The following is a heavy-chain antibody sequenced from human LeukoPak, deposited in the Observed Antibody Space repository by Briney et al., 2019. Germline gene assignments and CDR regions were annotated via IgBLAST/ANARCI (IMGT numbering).Heavy chain of an antibody. Sequence: SETLSLTCTVSGGSISSSSYYWGWIRQPPGKGLEWIGSIYYSGSTYYNPSLKSRVTISVDTSKNQFSLKLSSVTAADTAVYYCARVSYDYYYYMDVWGKGTTVTVSS. CDR3: ARVSYDYYYYMDV. D-gene: IGHD3-3*02. CDR1: GGSISSSSYY. V-gene: IGHV4-39*07. J-gene: IGHJ6*03. CDR2: IYYSGST.